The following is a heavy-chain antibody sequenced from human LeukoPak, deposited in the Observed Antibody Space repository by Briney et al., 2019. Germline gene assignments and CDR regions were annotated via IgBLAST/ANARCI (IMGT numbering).Heavy chain of an antibody. V-gene: IGHV3-74*01. J-gene: IGHJ6*02. CDR2: ISTDGSFT. D-gene: IGHD6-13*01. CDR3: ARDLDSSSWYSVSYYYYGMDV. Sequence: GGSLRLSCAASGFTFSNYLMHWVRQTPGKGLVWISRISTDGSFTNYADSVKGRFTISRDNSKNTLYLQMNSLRAEDTAVYYCARDLDSSSWYSVSYYYYGMDVWGQGTTVTVSS. CDR1: GFTFSNYL.